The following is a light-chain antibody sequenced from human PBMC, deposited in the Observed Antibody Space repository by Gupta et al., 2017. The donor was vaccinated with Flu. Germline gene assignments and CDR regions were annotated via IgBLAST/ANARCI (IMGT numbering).Light chain of an antibody. CDR3: QQYYSPLWYS. Sequence: DIEMTQSPDSLAVSLGERATINCKSSQSLLYRSDNKNYLAWYQQKPGQPPKLLIDWAASRQYGVPDRFSGSGSGTDFSLTISSLQAEDVAVYFCQQYYSPLWYSFGQGTKLEI. V-gene: IGKV4-1*01. J-gene: IGKJ2*03. CDR2: WAA. CDR1: QSLLYRSDNKNY.